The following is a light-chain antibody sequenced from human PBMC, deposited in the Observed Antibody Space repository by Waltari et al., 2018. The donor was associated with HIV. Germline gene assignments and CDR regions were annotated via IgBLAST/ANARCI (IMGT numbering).Light chain of an antibody. J-gene: IGLJ2*01. CDR2: TNN. CDR1: SSNIGTNT. V-gene: IGLV1-44*01. CDR3: AAWDDSLNGVI. Sequence: QSALTQPPSASGTPGQRVTISCSGGSSNIGTNTVNWYQQFPGTAPKLLIYTNNPRPSGVPDRFAGSKSGASASLAISGLQSDDEADYYCAAWDDSLNGVIFGGGTKLTVL.